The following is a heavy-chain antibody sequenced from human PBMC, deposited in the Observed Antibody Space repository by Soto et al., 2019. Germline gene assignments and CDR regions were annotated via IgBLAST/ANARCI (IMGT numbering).Heavy chain of an antibody. D-gene: IGHD3-22*01. CDR2: MNPNSGNT. CDR3: ARMFYYDSSGSVNWFDP. CDR1: GYTFTSYD. J-gene: IGHJ5*02. V-gene: IGHV1-8*01. Sequence: QVQLVQSGAEVKKPGASVKVSCKASGYTFTSYDINWVRQATGQGLEWMGWMNPNSGNTGYVQKFQGRVTMTRNTSINTAYMELSSLRSDDTAVYHCARMFYYDSSGSVNWFDPWGQGTLVTVSS.